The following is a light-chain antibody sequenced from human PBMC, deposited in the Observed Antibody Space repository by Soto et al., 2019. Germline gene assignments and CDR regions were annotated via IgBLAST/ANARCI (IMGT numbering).Light chain of an antibody. Sequence: EIVLTQSPGTLSLSPGERATLSCRASQSVTNNYLDWLQQKPGQAPRLLIYDASSRATGIPDRFSGSGSGTDFTLTISRVAPEDFAVYYCQQYGSLPITFGQGTRLEIK. CDR3: QQYGSLPIT. J-gene: IGKJ5*01. V-gene: IGKV3-20*01. CDR1: QSVTNNY. CDR2: DAS.